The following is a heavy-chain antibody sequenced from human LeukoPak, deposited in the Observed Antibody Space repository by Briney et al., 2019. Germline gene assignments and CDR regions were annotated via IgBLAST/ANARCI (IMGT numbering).Heavy chain of an antibody. CDR2: IYSGGGT. V-gene: IGHV3-66*01. J-gene: IGHJ6*02. CDR3: ARATTLGYYYGLDV. CDR1: GITVSSDY. D-gene: IGHD3-16*01. Sequence: GGSLRLCCAGSGITVSSDYMSWVRQAPGKGLEWVSAIYSGGGTYYADSVKGRFTISRDNPRTTVNLQMNSLSAEDTAVYYCARATTLGYYYGLDVWGQGTTVTVSS.